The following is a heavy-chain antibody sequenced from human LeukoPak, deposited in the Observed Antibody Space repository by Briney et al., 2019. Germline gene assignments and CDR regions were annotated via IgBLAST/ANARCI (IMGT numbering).Heavy chain of an antibody. CDR1: GFIVTSYY. D-gene: IGHD4-11*01. CDR3: ARSYSNHLFGMDV. V-gene: IGHV3-66*01. Sequence: GGSLRLSCEASGFIVTSYYMTWVRQAPGKGLEWVSVIYSGGTTYYADSAKGRVAISRDNSKNTVFLQMNSVRAEDTAVYYCARSYSNHLFGMDVWGQGTTVTVSS. J-gene: IGHJ6*02. CDR2: IYSGGTT.